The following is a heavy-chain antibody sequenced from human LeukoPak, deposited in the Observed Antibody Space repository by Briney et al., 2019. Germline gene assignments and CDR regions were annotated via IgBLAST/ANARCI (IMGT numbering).Heavy chain of an antibody. V-gene: IGHV3-7*03. CDR2: IKQDGSEK. CDR3: ARGARYYGSDDAFDI. CDR1: GFTFSSYW. Sequence: GGSLRLSCAASGFTFSSYWMSWVRQAPGKGLEWVANIKQDGSEKYYVDSVKGRFTISRDNAKNSLYPQMNSLRAEDTAVYYCARGARYYGSDDAFDIWGQGTMVTVSS. D-gene: IGHD3-10*01. J-gene: IGHJ3*02.